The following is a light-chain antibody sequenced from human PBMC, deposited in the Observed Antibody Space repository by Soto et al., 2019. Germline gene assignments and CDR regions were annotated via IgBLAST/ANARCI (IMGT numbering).Light chain of an antibody. Sequence: QSVLTQPPSVSGAPGQRVTISCTGSSSNIGAGYDVHWYQQLPGTAPKLLIYGNSNRPSGVPDRFSGSKSGTSASLAITGXXXXXXXXXYXQSYDSSLSGYVFGTGTKLTVL. CDR1: SSNIGAGYD. J-gene: IGLJ1*01. V-gene: IGLV1-40*01. CDR3: QSYDSSLSGYV. CDR2: GNS.